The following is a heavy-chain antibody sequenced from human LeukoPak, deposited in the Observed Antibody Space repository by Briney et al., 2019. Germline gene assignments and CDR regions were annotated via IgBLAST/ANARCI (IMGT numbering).Heavy chain of an antibody. CDR1: GGSFSGYY. CDR2: INHSGST. J-gene: IGHJ6*03. CDR3: ARGRIVVVPAAIGAYYYYYMDV. V-gene: IGHV4-34*01. Sequence: SETLSLTCAVYGGSFSGYYWSWIRQPPGKGLEWIGEINHSGSTNYNPSLKSRVTISVDTSKNQFSLKLSSVTAADTAVYYCARGRIVVVPAAIGAYYYYYMDVWGKGTTVTASS. D-gene: IGHD2-2*02.